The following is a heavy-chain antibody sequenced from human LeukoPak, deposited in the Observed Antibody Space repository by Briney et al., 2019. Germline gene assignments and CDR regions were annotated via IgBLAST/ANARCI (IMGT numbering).Heavy chain of an antibody. V-gene: IGHV3-48*03. CDR1: GFTFSTYE. D-gene: IGHD5-24*01. Sequence: HPGGSLRLSCAASGFTFSTYEMNWVRQAPGKGLEWVSYISSSGSTIYYADSVKGRFTISRDNSRNILLLEINSLRAEDTALYYCVRARDGFNVLDCWGQGDLVTVSS. J-gene: IGHJ4*02. CDR3: VRARDGFNVLDC. CDR2: ISSSGSTI.